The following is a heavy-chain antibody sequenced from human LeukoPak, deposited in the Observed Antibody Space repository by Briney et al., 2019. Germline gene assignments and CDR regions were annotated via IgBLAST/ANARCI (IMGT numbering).Heavy chain of an antibody. D-gene: IGHD2-15*01. CDR3: ARDKEVATSYYYYYGMDV. Sequence: ASVKVSCKASGYTFTDYYIHWVRQAPGQGLEWMGRIKASTGGSSYVQKLQGRVTLTRDTSIGTAYRELAGLRSDDTAVYYCARDKEVATSYYYYYGMDVWGQGTTVTVSS. V-gene: IGHV1-2*06. CDR2: IKASTGGS. J-gene: IGHJ6*02. CDR1: GYTFTDYY.